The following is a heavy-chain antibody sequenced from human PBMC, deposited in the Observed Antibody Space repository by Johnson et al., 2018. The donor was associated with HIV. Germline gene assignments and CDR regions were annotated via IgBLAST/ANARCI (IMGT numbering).Heavy chain of an antibody. J-gene: IGHJ3*02. D-gene: IGHD3-10*01. CDR2: IKQDGSNK. Sequence: QMLLVESGGGVVQPGRSLRLSCAASGFTFSSYAMHWVRQAPGKGLEWVANIKQDGSNKYYADSVKGRFTISRDNSKNTLYLQMNSLRAEDTAVYYCAKDRDYYGSGLIWGQGTMVTVSS. CDR1: GFTFSSYA. CDR3: AKDRDYYGSGLI. V-gene: IGHV3-30*04.